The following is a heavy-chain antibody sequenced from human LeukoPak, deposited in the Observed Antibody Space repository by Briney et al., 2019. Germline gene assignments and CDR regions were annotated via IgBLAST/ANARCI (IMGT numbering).Heavy chain of an antibody. CDR1: GFTFSSYG. V-gene: IGHV3-30*03. D-gene: IGHD3-10*01. Sequence: PGGSLRLSCAASGFTFSSYGMHWVRQAPGKGLEWVAVISYDGSNKYYADSVKGRFTISRDNSRNTIYLQMTSLRAEDTAVYYCASRGHVGSGTYSPYDYWGQGTLVSVSS. CDR3: ASRGHVGSGTYSPYDY. J-gene: IGHJ4*02. CDR2: ISYDGSNK.